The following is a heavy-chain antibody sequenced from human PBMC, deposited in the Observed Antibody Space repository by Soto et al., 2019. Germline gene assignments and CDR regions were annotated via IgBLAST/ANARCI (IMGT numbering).Heavy chain of an antibody. J-gene: IGHJ6*02. V-gene: IGHV3-23*01. CDR1: GFTFINYA. D-gene: IGHD3-3*01. Sequence: PGGSLRLSCAASGFTFINYAMTWVRQAPGKGLEWVSSISGGHADTYYADSVKGRFTIYRDNSKNTIYLQMDSLRAEDSAVYYCAKDWSGSTSPCMDVWGQGTTVTVSS. CDR2: ISGGHADT. CDR3: AKDWSGSTSPCMDV.